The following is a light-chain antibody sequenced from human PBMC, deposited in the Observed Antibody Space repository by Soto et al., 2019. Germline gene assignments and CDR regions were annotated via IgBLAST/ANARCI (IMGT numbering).Light chain of an antibody. V-gene: IGKV1-33*01. J-gene: IGKJ4*01. CDR1: QGISYF. CDR2: DAS. Sequence: IQITQSPSSLSASVGDRVTITGVARQGISYFLNWYQQKPGKAPKLLIYDASNLETGVPSRFSGGGSGTDFTFTISSLQPEDIATYYCQQYDYLPLTFGGGATVDIK. CDR3: QQYDYLPLT.